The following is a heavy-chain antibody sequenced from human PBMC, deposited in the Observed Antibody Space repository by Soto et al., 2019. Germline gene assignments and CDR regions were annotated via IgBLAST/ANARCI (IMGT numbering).Heavy chain of an antibody. CDR1: GFTFSSYA. CDR3: ARDEVDGDYEGIFDY. D-gene: IGHD4-17*01. Sequence: QVQLVESGGGVVQPGRSLRLSCAASGFTFSSYAMHWVRQAPGKGLEWVAVISYDGSNKYYADSVKGRFTISRDNSKNTLYLQMNSLRAEDTAVYYCARDEVDGDYEGIFDYWGQGTLVTVSS. J-gene: IGHJ4*02. CDR2: ISYDGSNK. V-gene: IGHV3-30-3*01.